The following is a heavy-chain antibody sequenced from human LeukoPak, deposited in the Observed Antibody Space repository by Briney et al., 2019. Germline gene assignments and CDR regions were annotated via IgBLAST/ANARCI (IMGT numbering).Heavy chain of an antibody. V-gene: IGHV3-21*01. D-gene: IGHD6-6*01. CDR3: AKFGSSGLQGY. CDR1: GFTFSSYS. CDR2: ISSSSTYI. J-gene: IGHJ4*02. Sequence: PGGSLRLSCAASGFTFSSYSMNWVRQAPGKGLEWVSSISSSSTYIYYADSVKGRFTISRDNSKNTLYLQMNSLKSEDTAVYYCAKFGSSGLQGYWGQGTLVTVSS.